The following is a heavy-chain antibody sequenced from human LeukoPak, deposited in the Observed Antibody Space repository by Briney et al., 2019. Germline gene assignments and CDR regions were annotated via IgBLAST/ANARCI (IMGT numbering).Heavy chain of an antibody. CDR3: ARDSVVVPAAIHWFDP. CDR2: IYHSGST. D-gene: IGHD2-2*01. Sequence: PSETLSLTCAVSGYSISSGYYRGWIRQPPGKGLEWIGSIYHSGSTYYNPSLKSRVTISVDTSKNQFSLKLSSVTAADTAVYYCARDSVVVPAAIHWFDPWGQGTLVTVSS. CDR1: GYSISSGYY. V-gene: IGHV4-38-2*02. J-gene: IGHJ5*02.